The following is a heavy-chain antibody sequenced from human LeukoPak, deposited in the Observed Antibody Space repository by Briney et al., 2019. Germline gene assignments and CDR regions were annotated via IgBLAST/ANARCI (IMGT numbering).Heavy chain of an antibody. Sequence: PGGSLRLSCAASGFTFDDYAMHWVRQAPGKGLEWVSGISWNSGSIGYADSVKGRFTISRDNAKNSLYLQMNSLRAVDTALYYCAKDGAMITFGGVIVKYFQHWGQGTLVTVSS. CDR3: AKDGAMITFGGVIVKYFQH. V-gene: IGHV3-9*01. D-gene: IGHD3-16*02. CDR1: GFTFDDYA. CDR2: ISWNSGSI. J-gene: IGHJ1*01.